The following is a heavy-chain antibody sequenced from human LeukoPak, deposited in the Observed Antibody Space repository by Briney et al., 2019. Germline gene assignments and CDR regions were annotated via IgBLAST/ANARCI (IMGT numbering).Heavy chain of an antibody. Sequence: PSETLSLTCNVSGDSISTYFWSWIRQPPGKGLGWIVNIYYSGSTNYNPSLKSRVTISLDTSKNQFSLKVSSVTAADTAVYYCARRSISGNSWDYFDYWGQGTLVTVSS. CDR2: IYYSGST. CDR3: ARRSISGNSWDYFDY. V-gene: IGHV4-59*08. J-gene: IGHJ4*02. D-gene: IGHD4-23*01. CDR1: GDSISTYF.